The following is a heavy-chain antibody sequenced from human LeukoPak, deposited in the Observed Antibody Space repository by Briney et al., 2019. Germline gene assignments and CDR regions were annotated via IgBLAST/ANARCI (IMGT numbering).Heavy chain of an antibody. Sequence: PGGSLRLSCAASGFTFRNAWMSWVRQAPGKGLEWVSAISGSGGSTYYADSVKGRFTISRDNSKNTLYLQMNSLRAEDTAVYYCWGSGSPDYWGQGTLVTVSS. CDR3: WGSGSPDY. D-gene: IGHD3-10*01. CDR2: ISGSGGST. CDR1: GFTFRNAW. V-gene: IGHV3-23*01. J-gene: IGHJ4*02.